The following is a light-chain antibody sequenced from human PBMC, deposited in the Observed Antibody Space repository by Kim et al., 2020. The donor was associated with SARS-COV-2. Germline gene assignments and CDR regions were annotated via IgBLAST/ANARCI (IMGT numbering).Light chain of an antibody. CDR3: QQLNSYPWT. V-gene: IGKV1-16*01. CDR1: QGINNY. Sequence: ASVGDRVTITCRASQGINNYLAWFQQKPGKAPKSLIYGASALQNEVPTRFSGSGSGTDFTLTISSLQPEDFATYYCQQLNSYPWTFGQGTKVDIK. J-gene: IGKJ1*01. CDR2: GAS.